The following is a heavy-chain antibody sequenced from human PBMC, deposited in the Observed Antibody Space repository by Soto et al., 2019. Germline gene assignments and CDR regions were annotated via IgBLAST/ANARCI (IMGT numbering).Heavy chain of an antibody. CDR1: GGTFSSYA. CDR3: ARRDVTLFGVVPRDYYYYGMDV. V-gene: IGHV1-69*13. D-gene: IGHD3-3*01. Sequence: SVKVSCKASGGTFSSYAISWVRQAPGQGLEWMGGIIPIFGTANYAQTFQGRVTITADESTSTASMELSSLRSEDTAVYYCARRDVTLFGVVPRDYYYYGMDVWGQGTMVTVFS. J-gene: IGHJ6*02. CDR2: IIPIFGTA.